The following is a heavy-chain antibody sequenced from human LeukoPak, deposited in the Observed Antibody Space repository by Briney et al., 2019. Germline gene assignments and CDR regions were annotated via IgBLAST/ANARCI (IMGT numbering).Heavy chain of an antibody. D-gene: IGHD2-2*01. V-gene: IGHV1-2*02. CDR1: GYTFTGYY. CDR2: INPNSGGT. J-gene: IGHJ4*02. CDR3: ARGLTMCQLLPQYYFDY. Sequence: GASVKVSCKASGYTFTGYYMHWVRQAPGQGLEWMGWINPNSGGTNYAQKFQGRVTMTRDTSISTAYMELSRLRSDDTAVYYCARGLTMCQLLPQYYFDYWGQGTLVTVSS.